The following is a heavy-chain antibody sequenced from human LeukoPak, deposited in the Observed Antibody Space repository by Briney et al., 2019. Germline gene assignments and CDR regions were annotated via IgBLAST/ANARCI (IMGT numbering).Heavy chain of an antibody. D-gene: IGHD6-19*01. CDR1: GFSVSNNY. V-gene: IGHV3-66*01. CDR2: IYSAGSA. Sequence: GGSLRLSCAASGFSVSNNYMTWVRQAPGKGLEWVSFIYSAGSANYADSVKGRFSISRDNAKNSLYLQMNSLRAEDTAVYYCARDKGLVGNDAFDIWGQGTMVTVSS. J-gene: IGHJ3*02. CDR3: ARDKGLVGNDAFDI.